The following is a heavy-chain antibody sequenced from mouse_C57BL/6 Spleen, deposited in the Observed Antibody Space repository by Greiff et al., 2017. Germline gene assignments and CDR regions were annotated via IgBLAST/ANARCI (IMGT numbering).Heavy chain of an antibody. CDR3: ARGLTYFDY. D-gene: IGHD3-1*01. CDR1: GYAFSSSW. J-gene: IGHJ2*01. Sequence: QVQLQQSGPELVKPGASVKISCKASGYAFSSSWMNWVKQRPGKGLEWVGRIYPGDGDTNYNGKFKGKATLTADKSSSTAYMQLSSLTSEDSAVYFCARGLTYFDYWGQGTTLTVSS. V-gene: IGHV1-82*01. CDR2: IYPGDGDT.